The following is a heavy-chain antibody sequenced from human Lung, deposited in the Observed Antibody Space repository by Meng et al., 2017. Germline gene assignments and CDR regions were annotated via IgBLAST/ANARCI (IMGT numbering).Heavy chain of an antibody. D-gene: IGHD4-17*01. J-gene: IGHJ4*02. Sequence: GESLKISCAASGFTFSSYWMSWVRQAPGKGLEWVANINQDGSEKYYVDSVKGRFTISRDNPKNTLYLQMNSLRAEDTAVYYCAKVDYGDSEYYFDYWGQGTLVTVSS. CDR1: GFTFSSYW. CDR3: AKVDYGDSEYYFDY. V-gene: IGHV3-7*03. CDR2: INQDGSEK.